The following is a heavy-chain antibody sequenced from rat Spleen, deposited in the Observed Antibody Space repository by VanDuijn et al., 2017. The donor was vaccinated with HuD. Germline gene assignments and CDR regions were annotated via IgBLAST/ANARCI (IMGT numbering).Heavy chain of an antibody. CDR3: TTGAGDY. J-gene: IGHJ2*01. CDR2: ISYDGGST. V-gene: IGHV5-20*01. Sequence: EVQLVESGGGLVQPGRSMKLSCAASGFTFSNYGMAWVRQAPKKGLEWVAYISYDGGSTYYRDPVKGRFTISRDNAKSTLYLQMDSLRSEDTATYYCTTGAGDYWGQGVMVTVSS. CDR1: GFTFSNYG.